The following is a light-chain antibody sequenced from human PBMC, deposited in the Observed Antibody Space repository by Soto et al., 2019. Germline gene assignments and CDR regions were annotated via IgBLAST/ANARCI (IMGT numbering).Light chain of an antibody. CDR3: QQLNSYPLT. CDR1: QGISSY. Sequence: TKSPSSISASPGDRVTITCRASQGISSYLAWYQQKPGKAPKLLIYAASTLQSGVPSRFSGSGSGTEFTLTISSLQPEDFATYYCQQLNSYPLTFGGGTKVDIK. CDR2: AAS. V-gene: IGKV1-9*01. J-gene: IGKJ4*01.